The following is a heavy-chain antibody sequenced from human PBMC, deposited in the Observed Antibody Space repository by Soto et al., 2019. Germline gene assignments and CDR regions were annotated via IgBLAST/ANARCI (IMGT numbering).Heavy chain of an antibody. J-gene: IGHJ6*02. CDR2: ISAYNGNT. CDR1: GYTFTSYG. CDR3: ARDQDYDIFTGYYNNYYYYGMDV. Sequence: ASVKVSCKASGYTFTSYGISWVRQAPGQGLEWMGCISAYNGNTNYAQKLQGRVTMTTDTSTSTAYMELRSLRSDDTAVYYCARDQDYDIFTGYYNNYYYYGMDVWGQGTTVTVSS. D-gene: IGHD3-9*01. V-gene: IGHV1-18*01.